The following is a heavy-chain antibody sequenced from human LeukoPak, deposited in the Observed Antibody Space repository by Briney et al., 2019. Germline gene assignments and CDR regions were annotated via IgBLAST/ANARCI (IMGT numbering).Heavy chain of an antibody. Sequence: GGSLRLSCAASGFTFSSYAMHWVRQAPGKGLEWVAVISYDGSNKYYADSVKGRFTISRDNSKNTLYLQMNSLRAEDTAVYYCARDGREQQLVYYFDYWGQGTLVTVSS. CDR2: ISYDGSNK. CDR1: GFTFSSYA. D-gene: IGHD6-13*01. CDR3: ARDGREQQLVYYFDY. V-gene: IGHV3-30-3*01. J-gene: IGHJ4*02.